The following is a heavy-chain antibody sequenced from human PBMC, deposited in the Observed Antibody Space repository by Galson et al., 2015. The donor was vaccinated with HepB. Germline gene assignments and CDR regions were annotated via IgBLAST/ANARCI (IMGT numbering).Heavy chain of an antibody. V-gene: IGHV4-34*01. CDR2: INHSGST. J-gene: IGHJ5*02. CDR3: ARGAPTRDYNWFDP. Sequence: SETLSLTCAVYGGSFSGYYWSWIRQPPGKGLEWIGEINHSGSTNYNPSLKSRVTISVDTSKNQFSLKLSSVTAADTAVYYCARGAPTRDYNWFDPWGQGTLVTVSS. CDR1: GGSFSGYY. D-gene: IGHD5-24*01.